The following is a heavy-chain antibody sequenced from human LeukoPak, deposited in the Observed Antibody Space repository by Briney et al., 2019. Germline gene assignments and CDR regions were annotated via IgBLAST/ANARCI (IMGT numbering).Heavy chain of an antibody. CDR2: ISSSGSTI. V-gene: IGHV3-11*01. D-gene: IGHD3-22*01. Sequence: GGSLRLSCAASGFTFSDYYMSWIRQAPGKWLEWVSYISSSGSTIYYADSVKGRFTISRDNAKNSLYLQMNSLRAEDTAVYYCAREDYYDSSEEDYWGQGTLVTVSS. CDR1: GFTFSDYY. CDR3: AREDYYDSSEEDY. J-gene: IGHJ4*02.